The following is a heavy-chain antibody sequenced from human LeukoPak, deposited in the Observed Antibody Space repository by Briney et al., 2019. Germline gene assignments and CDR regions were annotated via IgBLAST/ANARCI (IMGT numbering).Heavy chain of an antibody. CDR3: AQEIKDKYCSNTQNCLFDY. J-gene: IGHJ4*02. CDR1: GFTFSTYG. Sequence: RGGSLRLSCAASGFTFSTYGMHWVRQAPGKGLEWLAFIRYDGSTKYYADSVKGRFTISRDNSKNTLYLQMNGLRAEETAVYYCAQEIKDKYCSNTQNCLFDYWGQGTLVTVSS. V-gene: IGHV3-30*02. CDR2: IRYDGSTK. D-gene: IGHD2-2*01.